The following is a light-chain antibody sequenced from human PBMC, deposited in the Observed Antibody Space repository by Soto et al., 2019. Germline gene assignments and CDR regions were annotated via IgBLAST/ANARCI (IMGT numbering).Light chain of an antibody. CDR2: GAS. J-gene: IGKJ1*01. CDR3: QQYASSLT. Sequence: EIVLTQSPGSLSLSLGERATLSCRASQSVDSAFFAWYQQKPGQPPRLLMYGASRRATSIPDRFSGSGSGTDFTLTISRLAPEDFAVYYCQQYASSLTFGQGTKVEI. CDR1: QSVDSAF. V-gene: IGKV3-20*01.